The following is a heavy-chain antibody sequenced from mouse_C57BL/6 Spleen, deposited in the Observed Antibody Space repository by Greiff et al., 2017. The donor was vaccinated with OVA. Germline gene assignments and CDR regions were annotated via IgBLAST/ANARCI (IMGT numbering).Heavy chain of an antibody. J-gene: IGHJ1*03. D-gene: IGHD3-2*02. CDR3: GRLTAQAYWYFDV. Sequence: QVQLQQPGAELVMPGASVKLSCKASGYTFTSYWMHWVKQRPGQGLEWIGEIDPSDSYTNYNQKFKGKSTLTVDKSSSTAYMQLSSLTSEDSAVYYCGRLTAQAYWYFDVWGIGTTVTVSS. CDR2: IDPSDSYT. CDR1: GYTFTSYW. V-gene: IGHV1-69*01.